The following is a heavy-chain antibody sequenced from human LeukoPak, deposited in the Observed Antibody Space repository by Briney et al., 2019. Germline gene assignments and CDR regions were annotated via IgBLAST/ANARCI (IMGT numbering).Heavy chain of an antibody. Sequence: PGGSLRLSCAASGFTFSSYAMHWVRQAPGKGLEWVAIISYDGNNKYYAGSVKGRFTISRDNFKNTLFLQMNSLRAEDTAVYSCAREGYYDSSGYGFHAFDIWGQGTMVTVS. CDR3: AREGYYDSSGYGFHAFDI. CDR1: GFTFSSYA. D-gene: IGHD3-22*01. CDR2: ISYDGNNK. V-gene: IGHV3-30-3*01. J-gene: IGHJ3*02.